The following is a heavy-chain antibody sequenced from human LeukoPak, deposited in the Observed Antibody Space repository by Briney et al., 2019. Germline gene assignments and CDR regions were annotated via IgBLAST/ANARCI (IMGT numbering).Heavy chain of an antibody. J-gene: IGHJ4*02. CDR1: SGSISSSTYY. CDR3: ARGKYNYDSRPVGGWYFDY. Sequence: SETLSLTCTVSSGSISSSTYYWGWIRQPPGKGLEWIGTIYYTGSTYYNPSLKSRVTISVDTSKNQFSLKLSSVTAADTAVYYWARGKYNYDSRPVGGWYFDYWGQGTLVPVS. CDR2: IYYTGST. D-gene: IGHD3-22*01. V-gene: IGHV4-39*07.